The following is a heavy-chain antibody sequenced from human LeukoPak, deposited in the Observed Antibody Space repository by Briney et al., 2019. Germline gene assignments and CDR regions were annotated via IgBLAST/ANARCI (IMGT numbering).Heavy chain of an antibody. V-gene: IGHV3-23*01. D-gene: IGHD3-9*01. CDR2: ISGSGDST. CDR1: GFTFSNYA. CDR3: TTAEYYDILTGYYFSTKAFDI. Sequence: PGGSLRLSCAASGFTFSNYAMSWVRQAPGKGLEWVSSISGSGDSTYYADSVKGRFTISRDNSKNTLYLQMNSLKTEDTAVYYCTTAEYYDILTGYYFSTKAFDIWGQGTMVTVSS. J-gene: IGHJ3*02.